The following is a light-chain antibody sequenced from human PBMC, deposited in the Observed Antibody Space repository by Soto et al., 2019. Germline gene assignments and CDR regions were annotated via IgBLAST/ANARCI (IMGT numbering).Light chain of an antibody. CDR1: QSVSSN. CDR3: QQYNSYSPWT. CDR2: GAS. Sequence: ERVMTQSPDTLSVSPGETATLSCRASQSVSSNLAWYQQKPGQAPRLVIYGASSRATGIPDRFSGSGSGTDFTLTISSLQPDDFATYYCQQYNSYSPWTFGQGAKVDIK. J-gene: IGKJ1*01. V-gene: IGKV3D-15*01.